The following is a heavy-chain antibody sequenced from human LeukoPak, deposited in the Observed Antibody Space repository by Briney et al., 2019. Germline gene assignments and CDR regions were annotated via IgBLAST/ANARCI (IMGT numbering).Heavy chain of an antibody. CDR3: ARAPLGYCSGGSCYGHYYYYMDV. Sequence: SETLSLTCTVSGGSISSYYWSWIRQPPGKGLEWIGYIYYSGSTNYNPSLKSRVTISVDTSKNQFSLKLSSVTAAATAVYYCARAPLGYCSGGSCYGHYYYYMDVWGKGTTVTVSS. V-gene: IGHV4-59*01. CDR1: GGSISSYY. J-gene: IGHJ6*03. D-gene: IGHD2-15*01. CDR2: IYYSGST.